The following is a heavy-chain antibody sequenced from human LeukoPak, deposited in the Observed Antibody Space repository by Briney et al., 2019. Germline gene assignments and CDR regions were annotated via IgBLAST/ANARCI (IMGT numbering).Heavy chain of an antibody. CDR2: IRRKRYGGAT. D-gene: IGHD3-16*01. V-gene: IGHV3-49*04. J-gene: IGHJ4*02. CDR3: TRESIWGASDY. CDR1: GFTFDDYA. Sequence: GGSLRLSCTTSGFTFDDYAMNWVRQAPGKGLEWLGFIRRKRYGGATEYDESVEGRFTISRDDSKSIAYLKMNSLETADTALYYCTRESIWGASDYWGQGTLVTVS.